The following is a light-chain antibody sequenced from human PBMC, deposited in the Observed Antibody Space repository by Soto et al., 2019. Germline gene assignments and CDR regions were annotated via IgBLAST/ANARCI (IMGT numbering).Light chain of an antibody. CDR3: QQFNNFSWT. CDR1: QRISIW. CDR2: KAS. J-gene: IGKJ1*01. Sequence: DIRMTQSPSTLSASVGDRVTITCRASQRISIWLAWYQQKPGKAPKLLIYKASTLKSGVQSRFSGSGSGTEFTLTISSLQPDDFATYYCQQFNNFSWTFGQGTKVEIK. V-gene: IGKV1-5*03.